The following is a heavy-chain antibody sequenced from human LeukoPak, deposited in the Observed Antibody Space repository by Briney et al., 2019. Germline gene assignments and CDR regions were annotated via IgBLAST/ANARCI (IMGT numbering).Heavy chain of an antibody. J-gene: IGHJ4*02. D-gene: IGHD2-2*01. Sequence: GASVKVSCKASGYTFTSYGISWVRQAPGQGLEWMGWISAYNGNTNYAQKLQGRVTMTTDTSTSTAYMELRSLRSDETAVYCCARVVVPAAIGEFDYWGQGTLVTVSS. CDR3: ARVVVPAAIGEFDY. CDR2: ISAYNGNT. CDR1: GYTFTSYG. V-gene: IGHV1-18*01.